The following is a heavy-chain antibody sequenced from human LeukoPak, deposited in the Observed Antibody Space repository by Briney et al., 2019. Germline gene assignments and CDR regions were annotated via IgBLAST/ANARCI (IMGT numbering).Heavy chain of an antibody. J-gene: IGHJ5*02. D-gene: IGHD3-10*01. CDR1: GGSLSASINS. V-gene: IGHV4-39*01. CDR2: IYYGGST. CDR3: ARGGYYGSGLRRFDP. Sequence: SETLSLTCTVSGGSLSASINSWGWLRQPPGTGLEWIGNIYYGGSTYYNQSLKSRVIISVDTSKNQFSLKLSSVTAADTAVYYCARGGYYGSGLRRFDPWGQGTLVTVSS.